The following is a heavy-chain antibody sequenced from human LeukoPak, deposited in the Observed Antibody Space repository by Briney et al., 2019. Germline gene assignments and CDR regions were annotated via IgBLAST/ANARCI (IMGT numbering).Heavy chain of an antibody. D-gene: IGHD3-22*01. Sequence: PSETLSLTCTVSGGSISSSSYYWGWIRQPPGKGLEWIGSIYYSGSTYYNPSLKSRVTISVDTSKNQFSLKLSSVTAADTAVYYCARELAWYDSSGYGWFDPWGQGTLVTVSS. J-gene: IGHJ5*02. CDR2: IYYSGST. V-gene: IGHV4-39*07. CDR3: ARELAWYDSSGYGWFDP. CDR1: GGSISSSSYY.